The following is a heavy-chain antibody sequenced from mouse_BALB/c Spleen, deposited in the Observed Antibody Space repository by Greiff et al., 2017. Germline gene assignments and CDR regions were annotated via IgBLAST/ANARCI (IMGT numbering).Heavy chain of an antibody. CDR3: TRGPYDYDEGAWFAY. V-gene: IGHV5-6-4*01. CDR1: GFTFSSYT. D-gene: IGHD2-4*01. CDR2: ISSGGSYT. J-gene: IGHJ3*01. Sequence: DVQLVESGGGLVKPGGSLKLSCAASGFTFSSYTMSWVRQTPEKRLEWVATISSGGSYTYYPDSVKGRFTISRDNAKNTLYLQMSSLKSEDTAMYYCTRGPYDYDEGAWFAYWGQGTLVTVSA.